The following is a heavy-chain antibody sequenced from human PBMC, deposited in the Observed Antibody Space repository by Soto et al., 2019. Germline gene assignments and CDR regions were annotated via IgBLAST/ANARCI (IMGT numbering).Heavy chain of an antibody. J-gene: IGHJ5*02. V-gene: IGHV3-23*01. CDR1: GFTLSSYA. D-gene: IGHD2-8*02. CDR2: ISGSGGST. Sequence: EVQLLESGGGLVQPGGSLRLSCAASGFTLSSYAISWVRQAPGKGLEWVSAISGSGGSTYYADSVKGRFTISRDNSKITLYLQMNSLRAEDTAVYYCAKGRGLVLVRNWFDPWGQGTLVTVSS. CDR3: AKGRGLVLVRNWFDP.